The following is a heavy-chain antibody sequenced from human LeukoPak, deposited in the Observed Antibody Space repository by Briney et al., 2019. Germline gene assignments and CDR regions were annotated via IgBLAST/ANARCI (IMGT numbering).Heavy chain of an antibody. V-gene: IGHV4-59*08. Sequence: KTSETLSLTCTVSGGSINTYYWSWIRQPPGKGLEWIGYIYFSGSTDYNPPLKSRVTISLDTSKNQFSLRLSSVTAADTAVYYCARSYNNAGYFYYGMDVWGQGTTVTVSS. J-gene: IGHJ6*02. CDR1: GGSINTYY. D-gene: IGHD5-24*01. CDR3: ARSYNNAGYFYYGMDV. CDR2: IYFSGST.